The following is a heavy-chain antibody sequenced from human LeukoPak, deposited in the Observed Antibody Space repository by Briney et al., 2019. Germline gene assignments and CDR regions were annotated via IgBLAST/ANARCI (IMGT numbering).Heavy chain of an antibody. V-gene: IGHV4-59*01. D-gene: IGHD3-16*01. CDR3: ARGPGEYYYYMDV. CDR2: IYYSGST. CDR1: NGSINNYY. J-gene: IGHJ6*03. Sequence: ASETLSLTCTVSNGSINNYYWSWIRQPPGKGLEWIAYIYYSGSTNYNPSLKSRVTISVDTSKNQFSLSLRSVTAADTAVYYCARGPGEYYYYMDVWGKGTTVTISS.